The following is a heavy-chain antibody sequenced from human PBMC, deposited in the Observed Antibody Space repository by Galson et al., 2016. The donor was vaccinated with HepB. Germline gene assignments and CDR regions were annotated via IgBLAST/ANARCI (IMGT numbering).Heavy chain of an antibody. V-gene: IGHV4-59*11. J-gene: IGHJ3*02. CDR1: GGSISSHY. Sequence: SETLSLTCTVSGGSISSHYWNWIRQSPGKGLEWIGYIYPTGSTNFNPSLKSRVTISLDTSRNHFSLKLRSVTAADTAVYYCARFWSGYLDAFDIWGQGTMVTVSS. CDR2: IYPTGST. D-gene: IGHD3-3*01. CDR3: ARFWSGYLDAFDI.